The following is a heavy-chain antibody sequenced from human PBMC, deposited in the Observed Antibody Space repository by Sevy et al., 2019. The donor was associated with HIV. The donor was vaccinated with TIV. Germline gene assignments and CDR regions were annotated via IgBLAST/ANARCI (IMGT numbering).Heavy chain of an antibody. CDR1: GFTFNFHG. V-gene: IGHV3-30*18. D-gene: IGHD3-22*01. Sequence: GGSLRLSCAASGFTFNFHGMHWVRQAPGKGLEWVALISYDGNLKYYADSAKGRFTISRDNSKNTLYLQMNSLRPEDTAVYYCVKAPNDYDNSGWAGLEVWGQGTTVTVSS. CDR2: ISYDGNLK. CDR3: VKAPNDYDNSGWAGLEV. J-gene: IGHJ6*02.